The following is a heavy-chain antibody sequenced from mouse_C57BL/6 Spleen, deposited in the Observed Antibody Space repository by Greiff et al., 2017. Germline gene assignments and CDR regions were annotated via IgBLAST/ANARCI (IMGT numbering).Heavy chain of an antibody. J-gene: IGHJ4*01. Sequence: QVQLKQSGPELVKPGASVKLSCKASGYAFSSSWMNWVKQMPGKGLEWIGRIYPGDGDTNYNGKFKGKATLTADKSSSTAYMQLSSLTSEDSAVYFCARGNYPNGDAMDYWGQGTSVTVSS. CDR3: ARGNYPNGDAMDY. CDR2: IYPGDGDT. CDR1: GYAFSSSW. V-gene: IGHV1-82*01. D-gene: IGHD1-1*02.